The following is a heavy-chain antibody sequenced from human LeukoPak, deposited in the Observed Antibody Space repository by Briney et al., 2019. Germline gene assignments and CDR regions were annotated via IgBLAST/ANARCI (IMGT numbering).Heavy chain of an antibody. CDR2: IYYSGST. Sequence: SETLSLTCTVSGGSISSGDYYWSWIRQPPGKGLEWIEYIYYSGSTYYNPSLKSRVTISVDTSKNQFSLKLSSVTAADTAVYYCARGLDFGYFDYWGQGTLVTVSS. D-gene: IGHD3-3*01. CDR1: GGSISSGDYY. V-gene: IGHV4-30-4*01. J-gene: IGHJ4*02. CDR3: ARGLDFGYFDY.